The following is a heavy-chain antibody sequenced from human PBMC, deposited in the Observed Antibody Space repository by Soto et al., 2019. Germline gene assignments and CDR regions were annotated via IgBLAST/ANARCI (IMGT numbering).Heavy chain of an antibody. CDR3: ARVVRGVVNWFDP. CDR2: IATYNSNR. CDR1: GDTFTNFG. J-gene: IGHJ5*02. V-gene: IGHV1-18*01. D-gene: IGHD3-10*01. Sequence: HLVQSGPQVKKPGASVSVSCKTSGDTFTNFGLSWVRQAPGQGLEWMGWIATYNSNRNYAQKLQGRPTLTTDTSTSTAYMELKGVTYDDTAGYYCARVVRGVVNWFDPWGQGTLVTVSS.